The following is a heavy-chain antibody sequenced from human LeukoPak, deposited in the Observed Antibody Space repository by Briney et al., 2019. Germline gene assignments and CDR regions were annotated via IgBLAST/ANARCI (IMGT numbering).Heavy chain of an antibody. Sequence: PGGSLRLSCAASGFTFSSYWMSWVRQAPGKGLEWVANIKQEGSEKYYVDSVKGRFTISRDNAKNSLYLQMNSLRAEDTAVYYCATSSSWYDGAFDIWGQGTMVTVSS. CDR2: IKQEGSEK. CDR1: GFTFSSYW. CDR3: ATSSSWYDGAFDI. V-gene: IGHV3-7*01. J-gene: IGHJ3*02. D-gene: IGHD6-13*01.